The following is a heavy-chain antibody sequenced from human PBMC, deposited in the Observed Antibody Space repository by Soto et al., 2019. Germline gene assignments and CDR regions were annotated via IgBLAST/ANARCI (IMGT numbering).Heavy chain of an antibody. V-gene: IGHV3-53*01. J-gene: IGHJ4*02. CDR1: GFTVSSNY. CDR2: IYSGGST. CDR3: AGEVEWLYMGSFDY. D-gene: IGHD3-3*01. Sequence: PGGSLRLSCAASGFTVSSNYMSWVRQAPGKGLEWVSVIYSGGSTYYADSVKGRFTISRDNSKNTLYLQMNSLRAEDTAVYYCAGEVEWLYMGSFDYWGQGTLVTVSS.